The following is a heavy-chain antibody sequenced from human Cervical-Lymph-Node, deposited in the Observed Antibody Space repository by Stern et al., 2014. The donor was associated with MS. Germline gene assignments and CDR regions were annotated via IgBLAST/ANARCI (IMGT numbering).Heavy chain of an antibody. V-gene: IGHV1-69*17. J-gene: IGHJ3*02. CDR2: IIPIFGIG. Sequence: VQLVESGAEVKKPGSSVKVSCKASGGTFSSYAISWVRQAPGQGLEWMGAIIPIFGIGNYAQKFQGRVTITADKSTSTAYMELSSLRSEDTAVYYCARDSLATSDAFDIWGQGTMVTVS. CDR3: ARDSLATSDAFDI. CDR1: GGTFSSYA. D-gene: IGHD5-12*01.